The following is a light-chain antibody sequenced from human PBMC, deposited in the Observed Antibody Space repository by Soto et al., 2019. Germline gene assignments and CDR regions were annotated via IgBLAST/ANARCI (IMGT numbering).Light chain of an antibody. CDR1: QSVSSNY. V-gene: IGKV3-20*01. CDR3: QQYGSSPRT. J-gene: IGKJ1*01. CDR2: GAS. Sequence: EIVLTQSPCTLSLSPGERATFSCRASQSVSSNYLAWYQQKPGQAPRLLIFGASSRATGIPDRFTGSGSGTDFTLTVGRLEPEDFALYYCQQYGSSPRTFGQGTKVDIK.